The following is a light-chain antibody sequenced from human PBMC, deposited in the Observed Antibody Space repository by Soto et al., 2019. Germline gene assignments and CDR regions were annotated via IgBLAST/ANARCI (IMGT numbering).Light chain of an antibody. J-gene: IGKJ3*01. V-gene: IGKV3-20*01. CDR3: QQYGRSTFT. CDR2: GAS. CDR1: QSVSSNN. Sequence: EIVMTQSPATLSVSPGERATLSCRASQSVSSNNLAWYQQRPGQAPRVVIYGASTRATGIPERFSGSGSGTDFTLTISRLEPEDFAVYYCQQYGRSTFTFGPGTKVDIX.